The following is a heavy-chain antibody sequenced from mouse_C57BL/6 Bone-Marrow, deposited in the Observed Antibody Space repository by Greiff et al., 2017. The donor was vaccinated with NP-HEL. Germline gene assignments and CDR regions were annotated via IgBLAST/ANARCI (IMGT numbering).Heavy chain of an antibody. CDR2: IDPSDSET. CDR3: ARKDYGSSYYGWYFDY. J-gene: IGHJ2*01. Sequence: QVQLQQPGAELVRPGSSVKLSCKASGYTFTSYWMHWVKQRPIQGLEWIGNIDPSDSETHYNQKFKDKATLTVDKSSSTAYMQLSSLTSEDSAVYYCARKDYGSSYYGWYFDYWGQGTTLTVSS. D-gene: IGHD1-1*01. CDR1: GYTFTSYW. V-gene: IGHV1-52*01.